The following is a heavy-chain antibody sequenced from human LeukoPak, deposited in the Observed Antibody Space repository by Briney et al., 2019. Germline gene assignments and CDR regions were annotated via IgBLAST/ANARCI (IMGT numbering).Heavy chain of an antibody. Sequence: PGGSLRLSCAASGFTFSSYAMNWVRQAPGKGLEWVSAISGSGGGTYYADSVKGRFTISRDNSKDTVHLQMNTLRAEDTAVYYCAKSDPLMTAAGIFDSWGQGTLVTVSS. D-gene: IGHD6-13*01. CDR3: AKSDPLMTAAGIFDS. J-gene: IGHJ4*02. V-gene: IGHV3-23*01. CDR1: GFTFSSYA. CDR2: ISGSGGGT.